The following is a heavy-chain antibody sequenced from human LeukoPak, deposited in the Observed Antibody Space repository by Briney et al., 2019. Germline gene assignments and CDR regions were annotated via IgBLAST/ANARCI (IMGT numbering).Heavy chain of an antibody. CDR1: GFTFSSYA. V-gene: IGHV3-23*01. CDR3: AKISNTHFDY. J-gene: IGHJ4*02. D-gene: IGHD2-2*02. CDR2: ISNSDYNT. Sequence: PGGSLRLSCAAPGFTFSSYAMSWVRQAPGKGLEWVSTISNSDYNTYYADSVKGRFTISRDNSKNTLYLQMNSLRAEDTAVYYCAKISNTHFDYWGQGTLVTVSS.